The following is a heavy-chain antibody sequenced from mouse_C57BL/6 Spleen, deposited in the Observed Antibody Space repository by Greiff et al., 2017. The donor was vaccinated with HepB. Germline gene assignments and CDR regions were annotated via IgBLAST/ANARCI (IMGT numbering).Heavy chain of an antibody. D-gene: IGHD2-4*01. CDR1: GYTFTSYW. CDR2: IYPGSGST. J-gene: IGHJ3*01. Sequence: QVQLKQPGAELVKPGASVKMSCKASGYTFTSYWITWVKQRPGQGLEWIGDIYPGSGSTNYNEKFKSKATLTVDTSSSTAYMQLSSLPSEDSAVYYRARDYYDYDGGPWFAYWGQGTLVTVSA. CDR3: ARDYYDYDGGPWFAY. V-gene: IGHV1-55*01.